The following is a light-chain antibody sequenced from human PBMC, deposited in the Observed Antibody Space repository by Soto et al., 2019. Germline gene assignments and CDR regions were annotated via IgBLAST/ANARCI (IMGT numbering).Light chain of an antibody. J-gene: IGLJ3*02. Sequence: QSVLTQPPSASGTPGQSLTISCAGSSSNIGSHYVYWYQHLPGTAPKLLIFRDGHRPSGVPDRFFGSKSGTSASLAISGLRSEDEAHYYCAVWDASLTGWVFGGGTKLTVL. CDR3: AVWDASLTGWV. CDR2: RDG. CDR1: SSNIGSHY. V-gene: IGLV1-47*01.